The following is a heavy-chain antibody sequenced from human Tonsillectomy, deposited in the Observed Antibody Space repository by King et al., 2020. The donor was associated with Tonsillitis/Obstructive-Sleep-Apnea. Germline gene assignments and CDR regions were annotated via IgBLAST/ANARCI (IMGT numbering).Heavy chain of an antibody. CDR1: GGSISRYY. J-gene: IGHJ4*02. D-gene: IGHD5-12*01. Sequence: QLQESGPGLVKPSETLSLTCTVSGGSISRYYWSWIRQPPGKGLEWIGYIYYSGSTNYNPSLKSRVTITVDTSKNQFSLKLSSVTAADTAVYYCARTGGHRGYVSYWGQGTLVTVSS. CDR3: ARTGGHRGYVSY. CDR2: IYYSGST. V-gene: IGHV4-59*01.